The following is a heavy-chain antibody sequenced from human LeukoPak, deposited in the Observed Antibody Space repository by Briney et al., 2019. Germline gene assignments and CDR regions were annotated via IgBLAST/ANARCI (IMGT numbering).Heavy chain of an antibody. D-gene: IGHD3-10*01. CDR3: ARVNYGSATKEDY. CDR2: IYYSGSA. J-gene: IGHJ4*02. CDR1: GGSISSGCYY. V-gene: IGHV4-31*03. Sequence: SQTLSLTCTVSGGSISSGCYYWSCIRQHPGKGLEWIGYIYYSGSAYYNPSLKSRVTISVDTSENQFSLKLSSVTAADTAVYYCARVNYGSATKEDYWGKGTLVTVSS.